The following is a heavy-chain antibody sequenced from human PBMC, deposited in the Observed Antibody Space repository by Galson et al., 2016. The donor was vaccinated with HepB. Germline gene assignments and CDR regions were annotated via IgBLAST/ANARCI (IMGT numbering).Heavy chain of an antibody. J-gene: IGHJ4*02. CDR3: TGDQPFRSFDF. V-gene: IGHV3-21*01. Sequence: SLRLSCAASGFTFSGHTMNWVRQAPGKGLEWVSSIGANGIDIFYTASVRGRFTLSRDNAKNSLYLQMNSLRAEDTAVYYCTGDQPFRSFDFWGQGALVTVSS. CDR2: IGANGIDI. CDR1: GFTFSGHT. D-gene: IGHD2/OR15-2a*01.